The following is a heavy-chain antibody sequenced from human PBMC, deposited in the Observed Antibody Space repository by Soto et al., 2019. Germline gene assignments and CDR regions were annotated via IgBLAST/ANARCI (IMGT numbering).Heavy chain of an antibody. Sequence: SETLSLTCAVYGGSFSDYYWSWIRQPPGKGLEWIGEINHSGSTNYNPSLKSRVTISVDTSKNQFSLKLSSVTAADTAVYYCARGLSDSSGYYYSLVYYFDYWGQGTLVTVSS. V-gene: IGHV4-34*01. D-gene: IGHD3-22*01. CDR3: ARGLSDSSGYYYSLVYYFDY. J-gene: IGHJ4*02. CDR1: GGSFSDYY. CDR2: INHSGST.